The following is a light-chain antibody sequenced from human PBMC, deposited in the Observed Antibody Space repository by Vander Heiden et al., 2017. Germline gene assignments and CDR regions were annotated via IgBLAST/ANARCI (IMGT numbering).Light chain of an antibody. CDR3: QQYNSYSRT. CDR1: QSISSW. CDR2: KAS. J-gene: IGKJ1*01. V-gene: IGKV1-5*03. Sequence: DIQMTQSPSTLSASVGDRVTITCRASQSISSWLAWYQQKPGKAPKLLIYKASSLESGVPSRFSGSGSGTEFTLTISSLQPDDFANYYRQQYNSYSRTFGQGTKVEIK.